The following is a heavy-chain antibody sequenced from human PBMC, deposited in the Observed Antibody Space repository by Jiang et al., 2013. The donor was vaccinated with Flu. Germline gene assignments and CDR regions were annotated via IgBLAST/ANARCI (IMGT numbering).Heavy chain of an antibody. Sequence: SGAEVKKPGSSVKVSCKASGGTFSSYAISWVRQAPGQGLEWMGRIIPILGIANYAQKFQGRVTITADKSTSTAYMELSSLRSEDTAVYYCARGVPYYDFWSGHDGWYFDLWGRGTLVTVSS. D-gene: IGHD3-3*01. CDR1: GGTFSSYA. CDR3: ARGVPYYDFWSGHDGWYFDL. J-gene: IGHJ2*01. CDR2: IIPILGIA. V-gene: IGHV1-69*04.